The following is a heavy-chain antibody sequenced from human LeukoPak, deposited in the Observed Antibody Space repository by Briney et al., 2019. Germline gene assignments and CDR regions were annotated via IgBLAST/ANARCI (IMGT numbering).Heavy chain of an antibody. CDR2: IYYSGST. Sequence: KPSETQSLTCTVSGGSISSSSYYWGWIRQPPGKGLEWIGSIYYSGSTYYNPSLKSRVTISVDTSKNQFSLKLSSVTAADTAVYYCALGALGYCSGGSSYSGKGWFDPWGQGTLVTVSS. D-gene: IGHD2-15*01. V-gene: IGHV4-39*01. CDR1: GGSISSSSYY. CDR3: ALGALGYCSGGSSYSGKGWFDP. J-gene: IGHJ5*02.